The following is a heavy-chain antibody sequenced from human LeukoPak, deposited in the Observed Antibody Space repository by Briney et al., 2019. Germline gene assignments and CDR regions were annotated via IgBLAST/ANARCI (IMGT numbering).Heavy chain of an antibody. V-gene: IGHV4-39*07. D-gene: IGHD4-17*01. Sequence: SETLSHTCTVSGGSISSSSYYWGWIRQPPGRGLEWIGIIYYSGSTYYNPSLKSRVTISVDTSKNQFSLKLSSVTAADTAVYYCARVPTVTFFDYWGQGTLVTVSS. CDR1: GGSISSSSYY. CDR3: ARVPTVTFFDY. J-gene: IGHJ4*02. CDR2: IYYSGST.